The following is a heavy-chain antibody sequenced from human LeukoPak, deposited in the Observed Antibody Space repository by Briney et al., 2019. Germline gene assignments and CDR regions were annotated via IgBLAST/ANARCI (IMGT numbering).Heavy chain of an antibody. D-gene: IGHD3-10*01. CDR3: ARAGSYRFLAARYYMDV. CDR2: ISSSGSNI. V-gene: IGHV3-11*01. CDR1: GFTFSDYY. J-gene: IGHJ6*03. Sequence: GGSLRLSCAASGFTFSDYYMSWIRQAPGKGLEWVSYISSSGSNIYYADSVKGRFTISRDNSKNTLYLQMNSLRAEDTAVYYCARAGSYRFLAARYYMDVWGKGTTVTISS.